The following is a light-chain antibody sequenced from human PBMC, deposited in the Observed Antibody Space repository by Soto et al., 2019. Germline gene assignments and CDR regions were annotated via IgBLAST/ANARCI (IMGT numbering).Light chain of an antibody. Sequence: EIVLTQSPATLSLSPGERATLSCRASQSVSSYLAWYQPKPGQAPRLLIYDASNRATGIPARFSGSGSGTDFTLTISSLEPEDFAVYYCQQRSNWPPYTFGQGTTLEIK. CDR2: DAS. J-gene: IGKJ2*01. CDR3: QQRSNWPPYT. CDR1: QSVSSY. V-gene: IGKV3-11*01.